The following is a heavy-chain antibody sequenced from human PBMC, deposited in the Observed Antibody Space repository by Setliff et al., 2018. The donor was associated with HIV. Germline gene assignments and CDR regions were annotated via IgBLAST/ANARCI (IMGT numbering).Heavy chain of an antibody. J-gene: IGHJ3*02. CDR2: IYSDGSS. CDR1: GFTFNSYA. V-gene: IGHV3-66*02. CDR3: ASSYPNYNYGNYDFWSGYYHDDAFDI. D-gene: IGHD3-3*01. Sequence: GGSLRLSCAASGFTFNSYAMSWVRQAPGKGLEWVSVIYSDGSSYYADSVRGRFTISRDNSKNTLYLQMDSLRTEDTAVYYCASSYPNYNYGNYDFWSGYYHDDAFDIWGQGTMVTVSS.